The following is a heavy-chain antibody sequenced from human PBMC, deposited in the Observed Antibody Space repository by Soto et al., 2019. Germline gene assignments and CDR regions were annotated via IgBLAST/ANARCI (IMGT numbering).Heavy chain of an antibody. Sequence: PGGSLRLSCAASGFTFSSYGMHWVRQAPGKGLEWVAVIWYDGSNKYYADSVKGRFTISRDNSKNTLYLQMNSLRAEDTAVYHCARDPPSHYGMDVWGQGTTVTVSS. V-gene: IGHV3-33*01. CDR3: ARDPPSHYGMDV. J-gene: IGHJ6*02. CDR2: IWYDGSNK. CDR1: GFTFSSYG.